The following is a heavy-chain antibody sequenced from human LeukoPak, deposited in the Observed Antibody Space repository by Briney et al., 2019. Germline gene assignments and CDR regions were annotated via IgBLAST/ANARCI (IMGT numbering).Heavy chain of an antibody. D-gene: IGHD2-15*01. V-gene: IGHV1-46*01. J-gene: IGHJ6*02. Sequence: ASVTVSCKASGGTFSSYAISWVRQAPGQGLEWMGWINPSGGSTSYAQKFQGRVTMTRDTSTSTVYMELSSLRSEDTAVYYCAREFPYCSGGSCYPYYYYYYGMDVWGQGTTVTVSS. CDR2: INPSGGST. CDR1: GGTFSSYA. CDR3: AREFPYCSGGSCYPYYYYYYGMDV.